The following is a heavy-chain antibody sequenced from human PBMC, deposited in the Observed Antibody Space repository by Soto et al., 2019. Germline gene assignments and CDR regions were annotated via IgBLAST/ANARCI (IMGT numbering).Heavy chain of an antibody. V-gene: IGHV3-30-3*01. J-gene: IGHJ4*02. CDR1: GFTFSSSA. CDR3: ARDSPQGIDD. Sequence: QVQLVASGGGVVQPGRSLRLSCAASGFTFSSSAMHWVRQAPGKGLEWVAGIAYDGSNKYHADSVKGRFTISRDNSKPTLHVQMNSLSGEDTAVYYCARDSPQGIDDWGQGARVTVSS. CDR2: IAYDGSNK. D-gene: IGHD3-10*01.